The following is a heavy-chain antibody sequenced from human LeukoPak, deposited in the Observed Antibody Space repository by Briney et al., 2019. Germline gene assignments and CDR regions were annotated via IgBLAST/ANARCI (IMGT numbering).Heavy chain of an antibody. CDR1: GYTFTSYD. CDR2: MNPNSGNT. Sequence: ASVKVSCKASGYTFTSYDINWVRQATGQGLEWMGWMNPNSGNTGYAQKFQGRVTMTRNTSISTAYMELSSLRSEDTAVYYCARGHWGYCSSTSCYLMIWFDPGGQGTLVTVSS. D-gene: IGHD2-2*01. V-gene: IGHV1-8*01. J-gene: IGHJ5*02. CDR3: ARGHWGYCSSTSCYLMIWFDP.